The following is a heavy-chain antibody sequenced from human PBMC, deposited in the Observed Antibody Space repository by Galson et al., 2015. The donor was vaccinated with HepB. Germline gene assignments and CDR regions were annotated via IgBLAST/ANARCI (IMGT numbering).Heavy chain of an antibody. D-gene: IGHD6-13*01. CDR3: AKDRVAAAGLYYYYGMDV. CDR2: IRYDGSNK. CDR1: GFTFSSYG. V-gene: IGHV3-30*02. Sequence: SLRLSCAASGFTFSSYGMHWVRQAPGKGLEWVAFIRYDGSNKYYADSVKGRFTISRDNSKNTLYLQMNNLRAEDTAVYYCAKDRVAAAGLYYYYGMDVWGQGTTVTVSS. J-gene: IGHJ6*02.